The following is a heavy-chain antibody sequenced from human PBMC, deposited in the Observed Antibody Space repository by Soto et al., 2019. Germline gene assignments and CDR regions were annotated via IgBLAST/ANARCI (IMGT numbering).Heavy chain of an antibody. CDR3: VRDKLYGGNRWFVAFDI. CDR2: IIAYNGNT. V-gene: IGHV1-18*01. J-gene: IGHJ3*02. Sequence: ASVKVSCKASGGTFSSYAISWVRQAPGQGLEWMGGIIAYNGNTNYAQKLQGRVTMTTDTSTSTAYMELRSLRPDDTAVYYCVRDKLYGGNRWFVAFDIWGQGTMVTVSS. D-gene: IGHD2-15*01. CDR1: GGTFSSYA.